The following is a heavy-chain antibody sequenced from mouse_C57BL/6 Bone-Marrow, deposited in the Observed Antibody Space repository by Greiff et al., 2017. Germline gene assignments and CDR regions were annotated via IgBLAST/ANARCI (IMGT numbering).Heavy chain of an antibody. CDR3: ARAFITTVVATRYFDY. CDR1: GYTFTDHT. J-gene: IGHJ2*01. D-gene: IGHD1-1*01. CDR2: IYPRDGST. V-gene: IGHV1-78*01. Sequence: QVQLQQSEAELVKPGASVKISCKVSGYTFTDHTIHWMKQRPEQGLEWIGYIYPRDGSTKYNEKFKGKATLTADKSSSTADMQLNSLTSEDSAVYFCARAFITTVVATRYFDYWGQGTTLTVSS.